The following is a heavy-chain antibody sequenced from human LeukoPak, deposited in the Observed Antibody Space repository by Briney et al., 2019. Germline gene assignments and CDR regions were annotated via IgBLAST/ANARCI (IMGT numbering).Heavy chain of an antibody. Sequence: SQTLSLTCAVSGGSISSGGYSWSWIRQPPGKGLEWIGYIYHSGSTYYNPSLKSRVTISVDRSKNQFSLKLSSVTAADTAVYYCARGSGQDYWGQGTLVTVSS. CDR2: IYHSGST. V-gene: IGHV4-30-2*01. D-gene: IGHD1-26*01. CDR1: GGSISSGGYS. CDR3: ARGSGQDY. J-gene: IGHJ4*02.